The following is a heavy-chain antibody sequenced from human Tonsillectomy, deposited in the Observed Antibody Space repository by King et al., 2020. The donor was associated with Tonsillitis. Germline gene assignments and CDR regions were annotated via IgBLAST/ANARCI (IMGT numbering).Heavy chain of an antibody. Sequence: VQLVESGGGLVKPGGSLRLSCAASGFTFSSHSMDWVRQAPGKGLEWVSSISRTSSYINYADSVKGRFTVSRDNAKNSMYLQLNSLRAEDTAVYYCAREGKVTTVTSSDYYGMDVWGQGTTVTVSS. D-gene: IGHD4-17*01. V-gene: IGHV3-21*01. CDR1: GFTFSSHS. CDR2: ISRTSSYI. CDR3: AREGKVTTVTSSDYYGMDV. J-gene: IGHJ6*02.